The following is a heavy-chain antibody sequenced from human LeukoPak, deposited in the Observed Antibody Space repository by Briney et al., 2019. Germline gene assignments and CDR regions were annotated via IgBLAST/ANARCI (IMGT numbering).Heavy chain of an antibody. Sequence: GGSLRLSCAASGFTFSNYWMSWVRQAPGKGLEWVANMKQDGSEKYYVDSVKGRYTISRDNAKNSLYLQMNSLRAEDTAVYYCAKEYMVRGVIPDPWGQGTLVTVSS. CDR3: AKEYMVRGVIPDP. CDR2: MKQDGSEK. V-gene: IGHV3-7*01. CDR1: GFTFSNYW. J-gene: IGHJ5*02. D-gene: IGHD3-10*01.